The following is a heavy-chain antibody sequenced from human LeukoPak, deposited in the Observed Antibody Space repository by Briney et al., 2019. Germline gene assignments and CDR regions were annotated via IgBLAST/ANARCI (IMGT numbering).Heavy chain of an antibody. V-gene: IGHV3-23*01. CDR3: AKDLTDYGDHCFDY. Sequence: GGSLRLSCAASGFTFSSYAMSWVRQAPGKGLEWVSAISGSGGSTYYADSVKGRFTISRDNSKNTLYLQMNSLRAEDTAAYYCAKDLTDYGDHCFDYWGQGTLVTVSS. CDR2: ISGSGGST. CDR1: GFTFSSYA. D-gene: IGHD4-17*01. J-gene: IGHJ4*02.